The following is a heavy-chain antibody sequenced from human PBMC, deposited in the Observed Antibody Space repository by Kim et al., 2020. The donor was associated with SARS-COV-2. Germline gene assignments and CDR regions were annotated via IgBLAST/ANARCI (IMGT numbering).Heavy chain of an antibody. Sequence: ASVKVSCKASGYTFTSYGISWVRQAPGEGLEWMGWRNPYNDNTKFAQSLQGRVIMTTETSTSTAYLELRSLKSDDTAVYYCARVDSGSSSLYFQFWGQGT. J-gene: IGHJ1*01. D-gene: IGHD6-6*01. CDR1: GYTFTSYG. V-gene: IGHV1-18*01. CDR2: RNPYNDNT. CDR3: ARVDSGSSSLYFQF.